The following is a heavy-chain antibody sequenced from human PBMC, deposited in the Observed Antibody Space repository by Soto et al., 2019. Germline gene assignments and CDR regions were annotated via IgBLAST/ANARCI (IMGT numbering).Heavy chain of an antibody. Sequence: GESLKIPCKGSGYSFTSYWISWVRQMPGKGLEWMGRIDPSDSYTNYSPSFQGHVTISADKSISTAYLQWSSLKASDTAMYYCARHWDYDSSGYYPRTTNGMDVWGQRTTVTVSS. D-gene: IGHD3-22*01. CDR2: IDPSDSYT. CDR3: ARHWDYDSSGYYPRTTNGMDV. J-gene: IGHJ6*02. V-gene: IGHV5-10-1*01. CDR1: GYSFTSYW.